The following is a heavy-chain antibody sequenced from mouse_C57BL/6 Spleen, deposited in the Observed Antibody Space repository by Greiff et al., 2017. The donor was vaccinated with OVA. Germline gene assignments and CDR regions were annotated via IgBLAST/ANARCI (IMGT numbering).Heavy chain of an antibody. CDR3: ARILFGYYAMDY. D-gene: IGHD6-5*01. CDR1: GYAFSSSW. J-gene: IGHJ4*01. V-gene: IGHV1-82*01. CDR2: IYPGDGDT. Sequence: QVQLQQSGPELVKPGASVKISCKASGYAFSSSWMNWVKQRPGKGLEWIGRIYPGDGDTHYNGKLQGKATLTADKSSSTAYMQLSSLTSEASAVYVCARILFGYYAMDYWGQGTSVTVSS.